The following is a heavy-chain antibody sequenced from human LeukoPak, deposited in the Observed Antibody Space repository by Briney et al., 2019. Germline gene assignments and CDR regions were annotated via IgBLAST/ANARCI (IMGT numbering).Heavy chain of an antibody. J-gene: IGHJ5*02. CDR1: GFTFNIYG. CDR3: ARGGQSADNWFDP. CDR2: IGGSGVAT. Sequence: GGSLRLSCAASGFTFNIYGMNWVRQAPGKGLEWVAYIGGSGVATYYTDFVRGRFTISRDNARNSLYLQMNSLRDEDTAIYYCARGGQSADNWFDPWGQGILVTVPS. V-gene: IGHV3-48*02. D-gene: IGHD3-3*01.